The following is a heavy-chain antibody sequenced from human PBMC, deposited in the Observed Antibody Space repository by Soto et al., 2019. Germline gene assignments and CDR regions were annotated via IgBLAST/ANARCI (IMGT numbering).Heavy chain of an antibody. J-gene: IGHJ4*02. V-gene: IGHV1-8*01. CDR3: ARGGQQLVPSHSRFDY. Sequence: QVQLVQSGAEVKKPGASVKVSCKASGYTFTSYDINWVRQATGQGLEWMGWMNPNSGNTGYAQKFQGRVTMTRNTSISTAYMELSSLRSEDTAVYYCARGGQQLVPSHSRFDYWGQGTLVTVSS. CDR2: MNPNSGNT. CDR1: GYTFTSYD. D-gene: IGHD6-13*01.